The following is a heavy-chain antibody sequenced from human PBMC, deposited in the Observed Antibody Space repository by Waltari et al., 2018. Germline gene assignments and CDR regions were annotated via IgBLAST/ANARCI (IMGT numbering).Heavy chain of an antibody. J-gene: IGHJ1*01. V-gene: IGHV3-23*04. CDR2: IIGSGEST. CDR3: ARSVWDGTSVEYFHH. D-gene: IGHD6-13*01. Sequence: EVQLVESGGDLVQPGGSLGLSCAASGFTFRTYAMNWVRQAPGKELEWGSSIIGSGESTYDADSWKGRFTISRDNSKNTLYLQMNSLRADDTALYYCARSVWDGTSVEYFHHWGQGTLVTVSS. CDR1: GFTFRTYA.